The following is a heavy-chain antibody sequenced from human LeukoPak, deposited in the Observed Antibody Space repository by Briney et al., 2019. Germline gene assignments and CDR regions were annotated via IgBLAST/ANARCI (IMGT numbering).Heavy chain of an antibody. CDR1: GGSISSYY. Sequence: SETLSLTCTVSGGSISSYYWSWIRQPPGKGLEWIGYIYYSGSTNYNPSLKSRVTISVDTSKNQFSLKLSSVTAADTAVYYCARLSPRGRPFDYWGQGTLVTVSS. CDR3: ARLSPRGRPFDY. CDR2: IYYSGST. J-gene: IGHJ4*02. V-gene: IGHV4-59*08.